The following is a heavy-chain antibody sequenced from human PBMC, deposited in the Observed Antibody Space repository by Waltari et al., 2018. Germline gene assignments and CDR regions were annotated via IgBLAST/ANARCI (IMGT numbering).Heavy chain of an antibody. CDR2: IKPVLGTT. V-gene: IGHV1-69*13. Sequence: QVQLVQSGSEVKKPGSSVKVSCKASGGTFGSYAVSWVRQAPGQGLEWVGGIKPVLGTTSYAQKFQDRVTLIADDSSSTVYMELSSLKSDDTAAYYCARDRHFSDGGAYYESGLWGRGTLVTVSS. D-gene: IGHD2-21*01. J-gene: IGHJ2*01. CDR1: GGTFGSYA. CDR3: ARDRHFSDGGAYYESGL.